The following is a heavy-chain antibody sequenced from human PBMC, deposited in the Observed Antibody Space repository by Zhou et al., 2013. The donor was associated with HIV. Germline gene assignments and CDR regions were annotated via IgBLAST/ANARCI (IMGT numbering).Heavy chain of an antibody. CDR3: ARNTLSGDPQRPLYSYMDV. Sequence: QVQLVQSGAEVKKPGSSVKVSCKASGGTFSSYAISWVRQAPGQGLEWMGGIIPIFGTANYAQKFQGRVTITTDESTSTAYMELSSLRSEDTAVYYCARNTLSGDPQRPLYSYMDVWGKGTTVTVSS. CDR2: IIPIFGTA. CDR1: GGTFSSYA. D-gene: IGHD3-10*01. J-gene: IGHJ6*03. V-gene: IGHV1-69*05.